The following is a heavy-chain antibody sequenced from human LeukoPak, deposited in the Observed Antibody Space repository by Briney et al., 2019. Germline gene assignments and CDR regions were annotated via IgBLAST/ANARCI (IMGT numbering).Heavy chain of an antibody. CDR3: ARDPGEQLVPYYFDY. CDR2: ISSSGSTI. CDR1: GFTFSDYY. J-gene: IGHJ4*02. Sequence: GGSLRLSCAASGFTFSDYYMSWIRQAPGKGLEWVSYISSSGSTIYYADSVKGRFTISRDNAKNSLYLQMNSLRAEDTAAYYCARDPGEQLVPYYFDYWGQGTLVTVSS. D-gene: IGHD6-6*01. V-gene: IGHV3-11*04.